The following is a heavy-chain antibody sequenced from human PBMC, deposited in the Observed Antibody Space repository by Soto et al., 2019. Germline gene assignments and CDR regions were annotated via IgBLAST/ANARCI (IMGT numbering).Heavy chain of an antibody. V-gene: IGHV3-23*01. CDR3: AKESEPTGIPFFDY. D-gene: IGHD1-1*01. CDR2: INGRGDAT. CDR1: GFTFSSYA. J-gene: IGHJ4*02. Sequence: PGGSLRLSCAASGFTFSSYAMHWVRQAPGKGLEWVSGINGRGDATYYADSVRGRFTISRDNSKNTLYLQMDSLRAEDTAVYYCAKESEPTGIPFFDYWGQGTLVTVSS.